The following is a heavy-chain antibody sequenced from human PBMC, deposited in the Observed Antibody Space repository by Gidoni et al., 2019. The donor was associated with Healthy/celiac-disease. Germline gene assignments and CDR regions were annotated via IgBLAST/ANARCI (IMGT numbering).Heavy chain of an antibody. CDR2: IVVGSGNT. CDR1: GFTFPTSA. D-gene: IGHD3-3*01. V-gene: IGHV1-58*01. J-gene: IGHJ3*02. Sequence: QMQLVQSGPEVKKPGTSVKVSCKASGFTFPTSALPWVRQARGQRLEWIGWIVVGSGNTNYAQKFQERVTITRDMSTSTAYMELSSLRSEDTAVYYCAAAFNDFGSGWDAFDIWGQGTMVTVSS. CDR3: AAAFNDFGSGWDAFDI.